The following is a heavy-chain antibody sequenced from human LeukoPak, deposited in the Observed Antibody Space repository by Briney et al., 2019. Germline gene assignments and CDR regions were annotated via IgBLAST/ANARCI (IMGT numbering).Heavy chain of an antibody. CDR3: AKDWHILTGRNCFDP. Sequence: AASVKVSCKASGYTSNNYGISWVRQAPGQGLEWMGWVTSYNGDTNYAQEFQGRVTMSTDTSTSTAYMELRSLRFDDTAIYYCAKDWHILTGRNCFDPWGQGTLVTVSS. J-gene: IGHJ5*02. CDR2: VTSYNGDT. V-gene: IGHV1-18*01. D-gene: IGHD3-9*01. CDR1: GYTSNNYG.